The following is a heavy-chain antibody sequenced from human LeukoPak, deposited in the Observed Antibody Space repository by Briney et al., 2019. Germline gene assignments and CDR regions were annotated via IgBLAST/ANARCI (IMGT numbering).Heavy chain of an antibody. CDR1: GFTFSSYA. CDR2: INSDGSST. D-gene: IGHD3-16*02. J-gene: IGHJ4*02. V-gene: IGHV3-74*01. Sequence: PGGSLRLSCAASGFTFSSYAMNWVRQAPGKGLEWVSRINSDGSSTSYADSVKGRFTISRDNAKNTLYLQMNSLRAEDTAVYYCARVLGELSDFDYWGQGTLVTVSS. CDR3: ARVLGELSDFDY.